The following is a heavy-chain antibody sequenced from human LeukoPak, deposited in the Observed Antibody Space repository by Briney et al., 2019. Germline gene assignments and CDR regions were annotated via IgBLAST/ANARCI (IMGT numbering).Heavy chain of an antibody. CDR1: GFTFSDYY. CDR2: ISSSGSTI. D-gene: IGHD2-2*01. CDR3: AAHYCSSTSCYTTNNRVDY. V-gene: IGHV3-11*01. Sequence: GGSLRLSCAASGFTFSDYYMRWIRQAPGKGLEWVSYISSSGSTIYYADSVKGRFTISRDNAKNSLYLQMNSLRAEDTAVYYCAAHYCSSTSCYTTNNRVDYWGQGTLVTVSS. J-gene: IGHJ4*02.